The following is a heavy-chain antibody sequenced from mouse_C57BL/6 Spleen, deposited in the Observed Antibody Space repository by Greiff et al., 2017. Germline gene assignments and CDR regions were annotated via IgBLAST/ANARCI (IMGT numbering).Heavy chain of an antibody. D-gene: IGHD1-1*01. J-gene: IGHJ4*01. Sequence: QVQLQQSGAELVKPGASVKISCKASGYAFSSYWMNWVKQRPGKGLEWIGQIYPGDGDTNYNGKFKGKATLTADTSSSTAYMQLSSLTSEDSAVYFCASYGSSRGAMDYWGQGTSVTVSS. V-gene: IGHV1-80*01. CDR2: IYPGDGDT. CDR1: GYAFSSYW. CDR3: ASYGSSRGAMDY.